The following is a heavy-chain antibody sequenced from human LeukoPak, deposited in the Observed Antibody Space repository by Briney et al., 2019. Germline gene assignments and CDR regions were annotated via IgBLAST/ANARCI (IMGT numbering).Heavy chain of an antibody. Sequence: ASVKVSCKASGYTFTGYYMHWVRQAPGQGLEWIGWINTISGGTNYAQKFQGRVTMTRDTSISTAYMELSRLTSDDTAVYYCARGREVAGTVGYWGQGTLATVSS. CDR2: INTISGGT. V-gene: IGHV1-2*02. D-gene: IGHD6-19*01. J-gene: IGHJ4*02. CDR1: GYTFTGYY. CDR3: ARGREVAGTVGY.